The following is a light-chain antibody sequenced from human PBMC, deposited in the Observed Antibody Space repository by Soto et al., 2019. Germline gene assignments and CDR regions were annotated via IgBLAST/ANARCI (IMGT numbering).Light chain of an antibody. V-gene: IGLV8-61*01. CDR1: SGSVSTNYH. J-gene: IGLJ3*02. Sequence: QAVVTQEPSFSVSPGGTVTLTCGLRSGSVSTNYHPSWYQQTPGQAPRTLIYSTNTRSSGVPDRFSGSILGNKAALTITGAQADDESDYYCVLYMGSGTWVFGGGTKLTVL. CDR3: VLYMGSGTWV. CDR2: STN.